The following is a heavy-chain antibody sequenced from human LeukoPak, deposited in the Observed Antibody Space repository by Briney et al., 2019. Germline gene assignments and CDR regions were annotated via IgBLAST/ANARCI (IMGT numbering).Heavy chain of an antibody. D-gene: IGHD3-3*01. J-gene: IGHJ6*03. CDR1: GYTFTSYD. CDR3: ARVEKKRQRSTIFGVVSSLDYYYYYVDV. V-gene: IGHV1-8*01. Sequence: ASVKVSCKASGYTFTSYDINWVRQATGQGLEWMGWMNPNSGNTGYAQKFQGRVTMTRNTSISTAYMELSSLRSEDTAVYYCARVEKKRQRSTIFGVVSSLDYYYYYVDVWGKGTTVTVSS. CDR2: MNPNSGNT.